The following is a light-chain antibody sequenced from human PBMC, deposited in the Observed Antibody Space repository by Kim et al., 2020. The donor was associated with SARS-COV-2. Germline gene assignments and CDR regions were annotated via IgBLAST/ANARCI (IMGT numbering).Light chain of an antibody. V-gene: IGLV2-14*03. CDR3: SSYTSSSTRV. CDR1: SSDVGGYNY. Sequence: QSALTQPASVSGSPGQSITIPCTGTSSDVGGYNYVSWYQQHPGKAPKLMIYAVNKRPSGVSNRFSGSKSGNTASLTISGLQAEDEADYYCSSYTSSSTRVFGGGTKLTVL. J-gene: IGLJ3*02. CDR2: AVN.